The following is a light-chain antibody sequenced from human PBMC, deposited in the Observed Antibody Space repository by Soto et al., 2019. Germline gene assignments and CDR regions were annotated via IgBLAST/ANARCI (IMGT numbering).Light chain of an antibody. CDR3: QQRSNWPT. Sequence: EIVMTQSPATLSVSPGERATLSCRASQSVSNNLAWYQQQPGQAPRLLIYGASTRATGFPARFSGSGSGTEFTLTVSSLQSEDFAVYYCQQRSNWPTFGPGTKVDIK. J-gene: IGKJ3*01. V-gene: IGKV3-15*01. CDR1: QSVSNN. CDR2: GAS.